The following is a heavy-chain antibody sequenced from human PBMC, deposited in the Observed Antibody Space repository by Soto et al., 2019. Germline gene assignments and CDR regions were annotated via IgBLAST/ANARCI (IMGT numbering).Heavy chain of an antibody. D-gene: IGHD1-26*01. CDR2: IYWNDDK. CDR3: AQRLSDSGCYYVDYFAC. J-gene: IGHJ4*02. V-gene: IGHV2-5*01. Sequence: QITLKESGPTLVKPTQTLTLTCTFSGFSLSTSGVGVGWIRQPPGKALEWLALIYWNDDKRYSPSLKSRLTITKHTANNQVVLTMANMDSVDTATYYCAQRLSDSGCYYVDYFACWGQGTLVTVSS. CDR1: GFSLSTSGVG.